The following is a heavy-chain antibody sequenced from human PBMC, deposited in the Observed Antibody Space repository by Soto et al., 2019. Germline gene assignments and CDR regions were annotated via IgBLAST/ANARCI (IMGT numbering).Heavy chain of an antibody. CDR1: GFTFGAYT. D-gene: IGHD6-13*01. CDR2: VTYSGTTT. J-gene: IGHJ5*01. V-gene: IGHV3-23*01. Sequence: PGGSLRLPCAASGFTFGAYTMSWVPQAPGKGLEGVSSVTYSGTTTYCADSVKGRFTISRDNSKNTLYLQMNSLRVEDTAVYFCAKEGGDSSIWVPFDSWGQGTLVTVSS. CDR3: AKEGGDSSIWVPFDS.